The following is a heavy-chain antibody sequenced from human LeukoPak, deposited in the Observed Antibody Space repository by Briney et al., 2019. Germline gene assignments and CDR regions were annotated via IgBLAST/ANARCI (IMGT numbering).Heavy chain of an antibody. D-gene: IGHD3-16*01. CDR1: GFTFSNYA. J-gene: IGHJ4*02. V-gene: IGHV3-23*01. CDR3: AKVWGSLSVLDY. Sequence: GGSLRLSCAASGFTFSNYAMTWVRQAPGKGLEWVSGITGSDSSTYYADSVKGRFSISRDNSKNTLYLQMNSLRDEDTAVYYCAKVWGSLSVLDYWGQGTLVTVSS. CDR2: ITGSDSST.